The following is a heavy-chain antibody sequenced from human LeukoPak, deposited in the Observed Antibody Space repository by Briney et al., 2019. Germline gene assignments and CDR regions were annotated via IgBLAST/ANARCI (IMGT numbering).Heavy chain of an antibody. Sequence: GGSLRLSCAASGFTFDDYAMHWVRQAPGKGLEWVSLISGDGGTTYYTDSMKGRFTISRDNSKNSLYLQMNSPRTEDTALYYCAKDWHYYGDDFDLWGRGTLVTVSS. J-gene: IGHJ2*01. V-gene: IGHV3-43*02. CDR2: ISGDGGTT. CDR3: AKDWHYYGDDFDL. D-gene: IGHD4-17*01. CDR1: GFTFDDYA.